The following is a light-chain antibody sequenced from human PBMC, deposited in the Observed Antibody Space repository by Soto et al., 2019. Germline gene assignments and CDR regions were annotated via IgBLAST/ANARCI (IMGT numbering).Light chain of an antibody. CDR2: GTS. CDR1: QGLSSW. J-gene: IGKJ2*01. CDR3: QQTNSFPRT. Sequence: DIQMTQSPSSVSASIGDRVTITCRASQGLSSWLAWYQQKPGKAPKLLIYGTSRLQSGVPSRFSGSGSATDFTLTISSLQPEDFATYYCQQTNSFPRTFGQGTRLEIK. V-gene: IGKV1-12*01.